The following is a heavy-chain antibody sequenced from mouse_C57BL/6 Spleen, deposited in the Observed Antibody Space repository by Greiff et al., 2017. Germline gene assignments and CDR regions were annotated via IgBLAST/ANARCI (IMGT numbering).Heavy chain of an antibody. J-gene: IGHJ2*01. Sequence: EVHLVESGPGLVKPSQSLSLTCSVTGYSITSGYYWNWIRQFPGNKLEWMGYISYDGSNNYNPSLKNRISITRDTSKNQFFLKLNSVTTEDTATYYCASYDGYYYWGQGTTLTVSS. D-gene: IGHD2-3*01. CDR2: ISYDGSN. CDR1: GYSITSGYY. CDR3: ASYDGYYY. V-gene: IGHV3-6*01.